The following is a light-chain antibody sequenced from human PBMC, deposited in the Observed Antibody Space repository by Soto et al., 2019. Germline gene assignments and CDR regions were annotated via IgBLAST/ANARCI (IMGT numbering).Light chain of an antibody. Sequence: EIVLTQSPATLSLSPGNRVTLSCRASQSVSNNYLAWYQQKPGQAPRLLIYGASNRATGIPDRFSGSGSGTDFTLTISRLEPEDFAVYYCQQYGSSGTFGQGTKVDIK. V-gene: IGKV3-20*01. J-gene: IGKJ1*01. CDR3: QQYGSSGT. CDR2: GAS. CDR1: QSVSNNY.